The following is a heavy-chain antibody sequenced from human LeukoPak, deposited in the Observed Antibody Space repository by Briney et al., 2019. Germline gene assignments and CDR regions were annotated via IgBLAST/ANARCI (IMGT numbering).Heavy chain of an antibody. D-gene: IGHD3-10*01. CDR3: AKGGTHYYRSGQYNWFDP. CDR2: ISGSGSGGAT. Sequence: PGGSLRLSCAASGFTFDIHVMTWVRQAPGKGLEWVSSISGSGSGGATYYADSVKGRFTISRDNSKNTLYLQMNSLRVEDTAVYYCAKGGTHYYRSGQYNWFDPWGQGTLATVSS. J-gene: IGHJ5*02. V-gene: IGHV3-23*01. CDR1: GFTFDIHV.